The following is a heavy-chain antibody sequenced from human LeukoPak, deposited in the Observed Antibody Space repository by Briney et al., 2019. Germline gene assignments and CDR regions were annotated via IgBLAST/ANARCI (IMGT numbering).Heavy chain of an antibody. CDR1: GGSISTYY. CDR3: ARWYYDSSGYRYFDY. CDR2: IDYSGNT. D-gene: IGHD3-22*01. Sequence: SETLSLTCTVSGGSISTYYWSWIRQSPGKGLEWIGNIDYSGNTKYNPSLNSRVTISVDTSKNHFSLKLSSVTAADTAVYYCARWYYDSSGYRYFDYWGQGTLVIVSS. V-gene: IGHV4-59*12. J-gene: IGHJ4*02.